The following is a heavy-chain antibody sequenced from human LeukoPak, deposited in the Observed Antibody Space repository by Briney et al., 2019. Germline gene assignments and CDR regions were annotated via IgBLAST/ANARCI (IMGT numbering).Heavy chain of an antibody. CDR2: IRYDGSNK. Sequence: GGSLRLSCAASGFIFNSYAMHWVRQAPGKGLEWVAFIRYDGSNKYYADSVKGRFTISRDNFNNTLYLQMHSLRAEDTAVYYCAKPLRRPHDAFHIWGQGTMVTVSS. J-gene: IGHJ3*02. CDR1: GFIFNSYA. CDR3: AKPLRRPHDAFHI. V-gene: IGHV3-30*02.